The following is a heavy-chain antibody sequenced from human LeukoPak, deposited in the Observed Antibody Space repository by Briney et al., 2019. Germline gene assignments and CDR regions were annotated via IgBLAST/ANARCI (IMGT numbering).Heavy chain of an antibody. J-gene: IGHJ4*02. CDR3: ARDRPGKYYFDS. CDR1: GFTFSADS. D-gene: IGHD1-14*01. CDR2: ISRSGSTT. Sequence: GGSLRLSCVGSGFTFSADSMNWVRQAPDKGLEWISYISRSGSTTYYGDSVKGRSTISRDNAKNSVFLQLNSLRDEDTAVYFCARDRPGKYYFDSWGQGPLVRVSS. V-gene: IGHV3-48*02.